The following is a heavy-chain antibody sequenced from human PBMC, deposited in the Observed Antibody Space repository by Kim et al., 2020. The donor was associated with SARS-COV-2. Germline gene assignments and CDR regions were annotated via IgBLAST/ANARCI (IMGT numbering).Heavy chain of an antibody. CDR3: ARDLSYCGGDCYNYYYGMDV. CDR1: GYSFTSYW. J-gene: IGHJ6*02. V-gene: IGHV5-51*01. CDR2: IYPGDSDT. D-gene: IGHD2-21*02. Sequence: GESLKICCKGSGYSFTSYWIGWVRQMPGKGLECMGIIYPGDSDTRYSPSFQGQVTISADKSISTAYLEWSSLKASDTAMYYCARDLSYCGGDCYNYYYGMDVWGQGTTVTVSS.